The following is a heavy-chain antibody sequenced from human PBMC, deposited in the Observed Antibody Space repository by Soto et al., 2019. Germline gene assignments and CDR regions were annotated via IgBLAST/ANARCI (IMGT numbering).Heavy chain of an antibody. CDR3: ASEGNWFDP. CDR2: IYYRGNA. CDR1: DDSINSDKYY. Sequence: SETLSLTCSVSDDSINSDKYYWGWIRQPPGKGLEWIGSIYYRGNAYYNPSLQTRVTISLDTSKNQFSLKLSSVTAADTAVYYCASEGNWFDPWGQGTLVPVSS. J-gene: IGHJ5*02. V-gene: IGHV4-39*01.